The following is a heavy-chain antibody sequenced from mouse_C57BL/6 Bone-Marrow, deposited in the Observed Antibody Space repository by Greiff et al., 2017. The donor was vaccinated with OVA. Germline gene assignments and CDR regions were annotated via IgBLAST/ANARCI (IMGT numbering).Heavy chain of an antibody. Sequence: VQLQQPGAELVKPGASVKLSCKASGYTFTSYWMHWVKQRPGQGLEWIGMIHTKSGSTNYNEKFKSKATLTVDKSSSTAYMQLSSLTSEDSAVYYCATYYYGSSYGVAYWGQGALVTDSA. J-gene: IGHJ3*01. V-gene: IGHV1-64*01. CDR2: IHTKSGST. D-gene: IGHD1-1*01. CDR1: GYTFTSYW. CDR3: ATYYYGSSYGVAY.